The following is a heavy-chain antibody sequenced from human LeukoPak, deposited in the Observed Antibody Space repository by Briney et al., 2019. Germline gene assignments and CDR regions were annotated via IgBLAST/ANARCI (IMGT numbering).Heavy chain of an antibody. Sequence: PGGALRLSFAASGFTYIPYVMDGVRQAPGKGLEGVAVISNDGGNEYYADSVKGRFTISRDNSKNTLYLQMNSLSTEDTAVYFCAKAKYNNSNNYYGMDVWGQGTTVTVSS. CDR2: ISNDGGNE. D-gene: IGHD1-14*01. V-gene: IGHV3-30*18. J-gene: IGHJ6*02. CDR1: GFTYIPYV. CDR3: AKAKYNNSNNYYGMDV.